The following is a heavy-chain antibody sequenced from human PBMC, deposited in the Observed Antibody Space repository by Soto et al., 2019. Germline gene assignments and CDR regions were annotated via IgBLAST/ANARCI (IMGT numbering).Heavy chain of an antibody. D-gene: IGHD2-2*01. Sequence: DVQLLESGGGLVQPGGSLRLSCAASGFTFSSYAMSWVRQAPGKGLEWVSAITDSGGDTYHADSVKGRFTISRDNTKNTLYLQMKSLRAEDTAVYYCAKGSASSRPYYFDYWGQGTLVTVSS. J-gene: IGHJ4*02. V-gene: IGHV3-23*01. CDR1: GFTFSSYA. CDR2: ITDSGGDT. CDR3: AKGSASSRPYYFDY.